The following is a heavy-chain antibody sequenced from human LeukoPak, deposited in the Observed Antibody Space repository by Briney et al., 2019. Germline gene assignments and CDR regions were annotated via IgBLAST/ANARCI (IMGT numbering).Heavy chain of an antibody. CDR3: ASGYYYDSSGSDAFDI. Sequence: SETLSLTCTVSGYSISSGYYWGWIRQPPGKGLEWIGSIYHSGSTYYNPSLKSRVTISVDTSKNQFSLKLSSVTAADTAVYYCASGYYYDSSGSDAFDIWGQGTLVTVSS. D-gene: IGHD3-22*01. V-gene: IGHV4-38-2*02. CDR2: IYHSGST. CDR1: GYSISSGYY. J-gene: IGHJ3*02.